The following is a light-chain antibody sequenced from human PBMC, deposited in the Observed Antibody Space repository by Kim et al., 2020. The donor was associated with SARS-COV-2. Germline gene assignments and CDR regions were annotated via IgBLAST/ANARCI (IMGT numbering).Light chain of an antibody. Sequence: LSASVGDRVTITCRTSQSVSNWLAWYQQKPGKAPKRLIYKASTLEGGVPSRFSGSGSGTEFTLTITSLQPDDFATYYCQQYNTWTFGQGTKVDIK. V-gene: IGKV1-5*03. CDR1: QSVSNW. CDR3: QQYNTWT. CDR2: KAS. J-gene: IGKJ1*01.